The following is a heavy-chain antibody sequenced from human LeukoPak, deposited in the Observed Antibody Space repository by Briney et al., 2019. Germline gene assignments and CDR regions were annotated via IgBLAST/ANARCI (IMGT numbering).Heavy chain of an antibody. V-gene: IGHV1-18*01. CDR1: GYTFTSYG. CDR2: ISAYNGNT. Sequence: GASVKVSCKASGYTFTSYGISWVRQAPGQGLEWMGWISAYNGNTNYAQKLQGRVTMTTDTSTSTAYMELRSLRSDDTAVYYCAREVSNNWNDDAGGYYYYGMDVWGQGTTVTVSS. J-gene: IGHJ6*02. D-gene: IGHD1-1*01. CDR3: AREVSNNWNDDAGGYYYYGMDV.